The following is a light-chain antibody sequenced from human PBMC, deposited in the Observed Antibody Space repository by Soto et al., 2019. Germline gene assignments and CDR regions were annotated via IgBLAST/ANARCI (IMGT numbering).Light chain of an antibody. CDR2: DAS. J-gene: IGKJ5*01. CDR3: QQFYDLPIT. V-gene: IGKV1-33*01. Sequence: DIQMTQSPSALSASVGDRVTITCQASQDISDVLNWYQQQPGKAPKVLIYDASKLQTGVPSRFSGRGSGKDFTFTIRSMQPYDSGTYYCQQFYDLPITFGQGTRLEIK. CDR1: QDISDV.